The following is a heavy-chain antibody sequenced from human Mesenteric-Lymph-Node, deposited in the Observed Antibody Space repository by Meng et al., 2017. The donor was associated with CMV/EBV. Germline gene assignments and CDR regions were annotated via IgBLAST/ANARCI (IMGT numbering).Heavy chain of an antibody. CDR2: MNPNSGNT. J-gene: IGHJ5*02. CDR1: GYTFTSYA. Sequence: ASVKVSCKASGYTFTSYAMHWVRQAPGQRLEWMGWMNPNSGNTGYAQKFQGRVTMTTDTSTSTAYMDLASLTSDDTAVYFCARDRGVCSSTSCSRWFDPWGQGTLVTVSS. CDR3: ARDRGVCSSTSCSRWFDP. D-gene: IGHD2-2*01. V-gene: IGHV1-3*01.